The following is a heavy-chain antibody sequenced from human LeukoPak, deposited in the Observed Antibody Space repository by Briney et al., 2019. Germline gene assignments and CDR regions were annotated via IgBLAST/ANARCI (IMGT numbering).Heavy chain of an antibody. CDR1: GGSFSGYY. V-gene: IGHV4-34*01. CDR2: INHSGST. D-gene: IGHD3-22*01. CDR3: ARVYYYDSSGYFPFAFGI. J-gene: IGHJ3*02. Sequence: PSETLSLTCAVYGGSFSGYYWSWIRQPPGKGLEWIGEINHSGSTNYNPSLKSRVTISVDTSKNQFSLKLSSVTAADTAVYYCARVYYYDSSGYFPFAFGIWGQGTMVTVSS.